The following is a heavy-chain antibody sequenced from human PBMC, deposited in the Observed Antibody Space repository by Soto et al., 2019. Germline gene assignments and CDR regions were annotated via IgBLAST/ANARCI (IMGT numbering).Heavy chain of an antibody. J-gene: IGHJ4*02. Sequence: VVSMRLSCGASGFTCSSYGGHWVRQAPGKGLEWVASVSYDGSNKHYADCVKGRFTISRDNSRNTLDLQMNSLRAEDTAVYYCAKDTYYYDRSGYYTYDHWGQGTQVNVSS. D-gene: IGHD3-22*01. V-gene: IGHV3-30*18. CDR3: AKDTYYYDRSGYYTYDH. CDR2: VSYDGSNK. CDR1: GFTCSSYG.